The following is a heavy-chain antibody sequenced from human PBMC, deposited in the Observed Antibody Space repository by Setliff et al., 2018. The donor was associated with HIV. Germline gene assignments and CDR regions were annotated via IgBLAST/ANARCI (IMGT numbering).Heavy chain of an antibody. V-gene: IGHV1-69*05. CDR2: IIPIFGTA. Sequence: SVKVSCKASGGTFSSYAISWVRQAPGQGLEWMGGIIPIFGTANYAQKFQGRVTITTDESTSTAYMELSSLRSEDTAVYYCARATEGYDQDDLNPYGMDVWGQGTTVTVSS. CDR3: ARATEGYDQDDLNPYGMDV. CDR1: GGTFSSYA. D-gene: IGHD5-12*01. J-gene: IGHJ6*02.